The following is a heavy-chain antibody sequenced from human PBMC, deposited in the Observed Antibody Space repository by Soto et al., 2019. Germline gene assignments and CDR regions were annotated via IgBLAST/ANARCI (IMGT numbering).Heavy chain of an antibody. CDR1: GGTFSSYA. V-gene: IGHV1-69*01. CDR3: ARSQGSSTSLEIYYYYYYGMDV. CDR2: IIPIVGSA. J-gene: IGHJ6*02. D-gene: IGHD2-2*01. Sequence: QVQLVQSGAEVQKPGSSVKVSCKASGGTFSSYAISWVRQAPGQGLEWMGGIIPIVGSANYEQKFQGRVTITADESTSTAYMELSSLRSEDTAVYYCARSQGSSTSLEIYYYYYYGMDVWGQGTTVTVSS.